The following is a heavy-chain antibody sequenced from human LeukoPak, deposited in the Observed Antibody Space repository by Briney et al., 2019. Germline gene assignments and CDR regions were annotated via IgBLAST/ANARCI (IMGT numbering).Heavy chain of an antibody. V-gene: IGHV1-2*02. D-gene: IGHD6-19*01. CDR1: GYTFTGYY. CDR3: ARAIQYSSGWYGGVNWFDP. CDR2: INPNSGGT. J-gene: IGHJ5*02. Sequence: ASVKVSCKASGYTFTGYYMHWVRQAPGQGLEWMGWINPNSGGTNYAQKFQGRDTMTRDTSISTAYMELSRLRSDDTAVYYCARAIQYSSGWYGGVNWFDPWGQGTLVTVST.